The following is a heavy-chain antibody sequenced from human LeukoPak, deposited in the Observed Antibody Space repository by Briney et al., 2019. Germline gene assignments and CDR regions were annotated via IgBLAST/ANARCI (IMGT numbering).Heavy chain of an antibody. Sequence: GGSLRLSCAASGFIFSSYWMSWVRQAPGKGLEWVANIKQDGSEIYYVDSVKGRFTISRDNAKNSLYLQMNSLRAEDTAVYYCAKKGLPDYWGQGTLVAVSS. CDR2: IKQDGSEI. V-gene: IGHV3-7*01. J-gene: IGHJ4*02. CDR3: AKKGLPDY. CDR1: GFIFSSYW.